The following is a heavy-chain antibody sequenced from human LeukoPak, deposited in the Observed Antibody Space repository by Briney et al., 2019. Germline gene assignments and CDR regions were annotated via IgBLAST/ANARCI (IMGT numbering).Heavy chain of an antibody. CDR3: ARDFQGSYYYGMDV. J-gene: IGHJ6*02. CDR1: GLTFSSYS. D-gene: IGHD2-15*01. Sequence: PGGSLRLSCVASGLTFSSYSMAWVRQAPGKGLQWVSGIGSGGSSTYYADSVKGRFTISRDNSKNTLYLQMNNLRAEDTAVYYCARDFQGSYYYGMDVWGQGTTVIVSS. V-gene: IGHV3-23*03. CDR2: IGSGGSST.